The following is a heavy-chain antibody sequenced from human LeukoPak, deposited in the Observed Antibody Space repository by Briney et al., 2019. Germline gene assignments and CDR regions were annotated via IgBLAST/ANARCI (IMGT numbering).Heavy chain of an antibody. CDR1: GYTFTGYY. D-gene: IGHD3-16*01. J-gene: IGHJ4*02. V-gene: IGHV1-2*06. Sequence: ASVKVSCKTSGYTFTGYYMHWVRQAPGQGLERLGRMNPNSGDTNYPQNFQGRVTMTRDTSISTAYMELSSLRSDDTAVYYCVPRGDGGFDYWGQGTLVIVSS. CDR3: VPRGDGGFDY. CDR2: MNPNSGDT.